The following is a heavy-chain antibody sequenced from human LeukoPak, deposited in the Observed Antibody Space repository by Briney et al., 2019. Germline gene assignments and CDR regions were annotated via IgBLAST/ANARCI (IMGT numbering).Heavy chain of an antibody. CDR3: ARVPAHIAGDAFDI. J-gene: IGHJ3*02. V-gene: IGHV4-38-2*02. Sequence: SETLSLTCTVSGYSISSGYYWGWIRQPPGKGLEWIGSIYHSGSTYYNPSLKSRVTISVDTSKNQFSLKLSSVTAADTAVYYCARVPAHIAGDAFDIWGQGTMVTVSS. CDR1: GYSISSGYY. D-gene: IGHD6-13*01. CDR2: IYHSGST.